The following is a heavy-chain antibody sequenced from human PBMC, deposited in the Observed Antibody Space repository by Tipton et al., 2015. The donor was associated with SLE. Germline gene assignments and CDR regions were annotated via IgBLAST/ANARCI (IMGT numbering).Heavy chain of an antibody. CDR2: IYYSGST. D-gene: IGHD3-3*01. V-gene: IGHV4-59*01. CDR1: GGSISSYY. CDR3: ARERAYYDFWSGYPDYYYYGMAV. Sequence: TLSLTCTVSGGSISSYYWSWIRQPPGKGLEWIGYIYYSGSTNYNPSLKSRVTISVDTSKNLFSLKLSSVTAADTAVYYCARERAYYDFWSGYPDYYYYGMAVWGQGTTVTVSS. J-gene: IGHJ6*02.